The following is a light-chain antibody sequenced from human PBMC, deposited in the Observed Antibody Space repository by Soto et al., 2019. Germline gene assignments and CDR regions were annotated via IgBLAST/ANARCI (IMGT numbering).Light chain of an antibody. CDR3: LQTYASLTWT. CDR1: QSVSNY. V-gene: IGKV1-39*01. Sequence: DIKMTQSPSSLSASVGDRVTITCRASQSVSNYLQWYQQKSGHAPKLLVYAASSLHSGVPSRFSGSGSGTDFTLTISSLQPEDFATYYCLQTYASLTWTCGQGTKVEI. J-gene: IGKJ1*01. CDR2: AAS.